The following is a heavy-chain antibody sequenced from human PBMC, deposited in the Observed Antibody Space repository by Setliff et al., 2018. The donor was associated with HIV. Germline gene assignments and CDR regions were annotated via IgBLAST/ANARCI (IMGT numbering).Heavy chain of an antibody. Sequence: ASVKVSCKASGYTFIGHYIHWVRQAPGQGLEWMGWISGYSGNTNYAQKFQDRVTMTTDTPTSTVYMELRSLRSDDTAVYYCARVQWVVSSNVGLDYWGQGTLVTVSS. CDR3: ARVQWVVSSNVGLDY. D-gene: IGHD6-19*01. CDR1: GYTFIGHY. J-gene: IGHJ4*02. CDR2: ISGYSGNT. V-gene: IGHV1-18*04.